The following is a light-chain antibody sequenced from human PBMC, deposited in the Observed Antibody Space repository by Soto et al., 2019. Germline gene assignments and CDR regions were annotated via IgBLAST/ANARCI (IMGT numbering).Light chain of an antibody. CDR1: SSDVGSYNL. CDR2: EGS. J-gene: IGLJ1*01. Sequence: QSVLTQPASVSGSPGQSITISCTGTSSDVGSYNLVSWYQQHPGKAPKLMIYEGSTRPSGVSNRFSGSKSGNTASLTISGLQAEDEADYYCCSYAGSSTPAYVFGTGTKVTVL. CDR3: CSYAGSSTPAYV. V-gene: IGLV2-23*01.